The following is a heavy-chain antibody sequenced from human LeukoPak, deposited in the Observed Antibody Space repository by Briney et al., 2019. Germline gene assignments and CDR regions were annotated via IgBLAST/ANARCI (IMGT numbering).Heavy chain of an antibody. CDR3: ARHRATGTTGEVDY. V-gene: IGHV4-4*08. D-gene: IGHD1-1*01. Sequence: SETLSLTCTVSGGSISSYYWSWIRQPPGKGLEWIGYIYTSGSTYYNPSLKSRVTISVDTSKNQFSLKLSSVTAADTAVYYCARHRATGTTGEVDYWGQGTLVTVSS. J-gene: IGHJ4*02. CDR1: GGSISSYY. CDR2: IYTSGST.